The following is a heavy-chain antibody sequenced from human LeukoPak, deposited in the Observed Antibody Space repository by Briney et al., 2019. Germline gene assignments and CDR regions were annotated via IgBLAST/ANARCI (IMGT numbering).Heavy chain of an antibody. CDR2: IIPIFGTA. CDR1: GGTFTSYA. J-gene: IGHJ4*02. Sequence: SVKVSCKASGGTFTSYAISWVRQAPGQGLEWMGGIIPIFGTANYAQKFQGRVTITADESTSTAYMELSSLRSEDTAVYYCAKASGWSNYFDYWGQGTLVTVSS. D-gene: IGHD6-19*01. CDR3: AKASGWSNYFDY. V-gene: IGHV1-69*13.